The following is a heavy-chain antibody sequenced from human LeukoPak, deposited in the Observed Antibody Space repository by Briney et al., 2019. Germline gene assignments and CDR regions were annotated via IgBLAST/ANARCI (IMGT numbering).Heavy chain of an antibody. D-gene: IGHD6-19*01. V-gene: IGHV5-51*01. CDR2: IYPGDSDT. CDR3: ARHPSGSGSSPPFDY. Sequence: TGESLKISCKGSGYSFTSYWIGWVRQMPGKGLEWMGIIYPGDSDTRYSPSFQGQVTISADTSISTAYLQWSSLKASDTAMYYCARHPSGSGSSPPFDYWGQGTLVTVSS. J-gene: IGHJ4*02. CDR1: GYSFTSYW.